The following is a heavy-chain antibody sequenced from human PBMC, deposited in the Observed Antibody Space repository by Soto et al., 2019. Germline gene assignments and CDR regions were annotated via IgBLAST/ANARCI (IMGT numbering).Heavy chain of an antibody. CDR1: GGSLGSYY. J-gene: IGHJ6*02. CDR2: IYYTGST. V-gene: IGHV4-59*01. D-gene: IGHD1-26*01. Sequence: SETLSLTCTVSGGSLGSYYWSWIRQPPGKGLEWIGYIYYTGSTNYNPSLKSRVTISVDTSKNQFSLKLSSVTAADTAVYYCARNSLSGSYLDYYGMDVWGQGTTVTVSS. CDR3: ARNSLSGSYLDYYGMDV.